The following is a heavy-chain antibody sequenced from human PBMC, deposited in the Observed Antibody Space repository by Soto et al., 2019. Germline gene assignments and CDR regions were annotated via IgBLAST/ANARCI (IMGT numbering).Heavy chain of an antibody. CDR1: GGSITSSGYS. CDR2: IYHTGTT. CDR3: ARELLMQRGAGVMDV. V-gene: IGHV4-30-2*01. Sequence: PSETLSLTCAVSGGSITSSGYSWTWIRQPPGKGLEWIGYIYHTGTTYYNPSLKSRLTISLDRSKNHFSLKLTSVTAADTAVYFCARELLMQRGAGVMDVCRQGST. D-gene: IGHD3-10*01. J-gene: IGHJ6*02.